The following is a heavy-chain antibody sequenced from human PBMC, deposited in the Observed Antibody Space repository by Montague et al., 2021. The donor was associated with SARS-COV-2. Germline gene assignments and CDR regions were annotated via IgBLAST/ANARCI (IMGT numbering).Heavy chain of an antibody. J-gene: IGHJ3*02. CDR3: ATDPGAFDI. CDR2: INRSGSTT. Sequence: SLRLSCAASGFTFSNYAMTWVRQAPGKGLEWVSVINRSGSTTYYTDSVKGRFTISRDNSKNTLYLQMNSLRGEDTAVYYCATDPGAFDIWGQGTIVTVSS. CDR1: GFTFSNYA. V-gene: IGHV3-23*01.